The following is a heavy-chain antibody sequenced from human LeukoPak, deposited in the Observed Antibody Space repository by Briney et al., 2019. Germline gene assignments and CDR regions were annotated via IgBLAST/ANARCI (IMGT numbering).Heavy chain of an antibody. CDR2: ISVYNGNT. V-gene: IGHV1-18*01. Sequence: ASVKVSCKASGYTFTSYAISWVRQAPGQGLEWMGWISVYNGNTNYAQKLQGRVTVTTDTSTSAAYMELRSLTSDDTAVYYCARVEEVRGGITSFDYWGQGTLVTVSS. D-gene: IGHD3-10*01. CDR3: ARVEEVRGGITSFDY. J-gene: IGHJ4*02. CDR1: GYTFTSYA.